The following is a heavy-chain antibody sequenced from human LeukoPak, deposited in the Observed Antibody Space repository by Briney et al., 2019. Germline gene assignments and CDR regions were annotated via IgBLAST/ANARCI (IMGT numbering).Heavy chain of an antibody. J-gene: IGHJ3*02. CDR2: IYHSGST. CDR1: GYSISSGYY. Sequence: SETLSLTCTVSGYSISSGYYWGWIRQPPGKGLEWIGSIYHSGSTYYNPSLKSRVTISVDTSKNQFSLKLSSVTAADTAVYYCARDRLHYYDSSGYYVDAFDIWGQGTMVTVSS. V-gene: IGHV4-38-2*02. D-gene: IGHD3-22*01. CDR3: ARDRLHYYDSSGYYVDAFDI.